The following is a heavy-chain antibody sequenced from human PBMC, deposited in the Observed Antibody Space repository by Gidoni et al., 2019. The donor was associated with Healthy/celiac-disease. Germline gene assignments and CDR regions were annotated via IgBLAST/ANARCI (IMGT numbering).Heavy chain of an antibody. CDR2: ISAYTGNT. J-gene: IGHJ4*02. CDR1: GYTFTSSG. V-gene: IGHV1-18*01. Sequence: QVPLVQSGAEVKKPGASVQVSCTASGYTFTSSGISWVRQAPGQGLEWMGWISAYTGNTNYAQKLQGRGTMTTDTSTSTAYMELRSLRSDDTAVYYCARDRYYYDSSGDYGYWGQGTLVTVSS. CDR3: ARDRYYYDSSGDYGY. D-gene: IGHD3-22*01.